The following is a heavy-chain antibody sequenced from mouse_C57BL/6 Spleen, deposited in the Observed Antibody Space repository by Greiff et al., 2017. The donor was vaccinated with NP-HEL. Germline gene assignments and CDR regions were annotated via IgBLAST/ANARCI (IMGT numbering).Heavy chain of an antibody. J-gene: IGHJ4*01. D-gene: IGHD2-10*01. CDR3: ARPYYGNFGAMDY. CDR1: GFTFSDYY. Sequence: DVHLVESGGGLVQPGGSLKLSCAASGFTFSDYYMYWVRQTPEKRLEWVAYISNGGGSTYYPDTVKGRFTISRDNAKNTLYLQMSRLKSEDTAMYYCARPYYGNFGAMDYWGQGTSVTVSS. V-gene: IGHV5-12*01. CDR2: ISNGGGST.